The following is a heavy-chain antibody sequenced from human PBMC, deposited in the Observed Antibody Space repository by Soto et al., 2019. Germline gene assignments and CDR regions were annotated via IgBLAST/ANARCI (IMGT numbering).Heavy chain of an antibody. CDR1: GFTFSVYY. CDR3: ARDPESEYQLPGYYFDY. V-gene: IGHV3-11*01. Sequence: PGVSLRLSCAASGFTFSVYYMSGIRQAPGKGLEWVSYISSSGSTIYYADSVKGRFTISRDNAKNSLYLQMNSLRAEDTAVYYCARDPESEYQLPGYYFDYWGQGTLVTVSS. D-gene: IGHD2-2*01. CDR2: ISSSGSTI. J-gene: IGHJ4*02.